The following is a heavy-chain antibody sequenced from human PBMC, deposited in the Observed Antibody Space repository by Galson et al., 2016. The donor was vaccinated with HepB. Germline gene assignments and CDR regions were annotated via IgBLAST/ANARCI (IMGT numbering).Heavy chain of an antibody. D-gene: IGHD2-21*02. CDR2: INPYNSDT. J-gene: IGHJ4*02. Sequence: SVKVSCKASGYTFTGYYIHWVRQAPGQGLEWMGWINPYNSDTNYAQKFQGRVTMTRDTSISTAYMDLNRLRSYDSAVYYCARGEVVVTGILAVRYFDYWGQGTLVTVSS. V-gene: IGHV1-2*02. CDR3: ARGEVVVTGILAVRYFDY. CDR1: GYTFTGYY.